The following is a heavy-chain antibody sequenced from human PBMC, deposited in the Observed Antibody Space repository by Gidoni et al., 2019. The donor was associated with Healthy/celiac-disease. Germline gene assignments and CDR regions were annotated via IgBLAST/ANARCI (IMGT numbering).Heavy chain of an antibody. J-gene: IGHJ3*02. Sequence: QMQLVQSGPEVKKPGTSVKVSCQASGFTFTSSAVQWVRQARGQRLEWIGWIVVGSGNTNYEQKFQERVTITRDMSTSTAYMELSSLRSEDTAVYYCAAGVVPAAYNDAFDIWGQGTMVTVSS. CDR2: IVVGSGNT. CDR1: GFTFTSSA. CDR3: AAGVVPAAYNDAFDI. V-gene: IGHV1-58*01. D-gene: IGHD2-2*01.